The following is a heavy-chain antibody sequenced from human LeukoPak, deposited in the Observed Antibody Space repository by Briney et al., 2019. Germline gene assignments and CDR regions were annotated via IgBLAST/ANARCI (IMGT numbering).Heavy chain of an antibody. J-gene: IGHJ5*02. CDR2: INHSGST. V-gene: IGHV4-34*01. CDR3: ARVGPLRWFDP. CDR1: GGSFSGYY. Sequence: SETLSLTCAVYGGSFSGYYWSWIRQPPGKGLEWIGEINHSGSTNYNPSLKSRVTISVDTSKNQFSLKLSSVTAADTAVYYCARVGPLRWFDPWGQGTLVTVSS. D-gene: IGHD3-16*01.